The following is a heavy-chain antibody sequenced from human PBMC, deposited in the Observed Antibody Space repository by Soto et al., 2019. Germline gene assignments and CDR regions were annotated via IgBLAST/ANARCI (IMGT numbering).Heavy chain of an antibody. Sequence: PSETLSLTCAVYGGSFSGYYWSWIRQPPGKGLEWIGEINHSGSTNYNPSLKSRVTISVDTSKNQFSLKLSSVTAADTAVYYCARGRRRQERYSDYWGQGTLVTVSS. CDR2: INHSGST. J-gene: IGHJ4*02. V-gene: IGHV4-34*01. D-gene: IGHD1-26*01. CDR1: GGSFSGYY. CDR3: ARGRRRQERYSDY.